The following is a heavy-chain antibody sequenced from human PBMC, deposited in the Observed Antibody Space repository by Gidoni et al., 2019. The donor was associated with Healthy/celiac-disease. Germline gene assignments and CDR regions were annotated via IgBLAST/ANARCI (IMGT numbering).Heavy chain of an antibody. V-gene: IGHV3-9*02. CDR1: GFTSDDYA. CDR3: AKGASVMVQGVLYNWFDP. J-gene: IGHJ5*02. Sequence: EVQLVESWGGLVQPGRSLRLSCAASGFTSDDYAMHWVRQAPGKGLEWVSGITWNSGNMAYADSVKGRFTISRDNAKNSLYLQMNSLRTEDTALYYCAKGASVMVQGVLYNWFDPWGQGTLVTVSS. D-gene: IGHD3-10*01. CDR2: ITWNSGNM.